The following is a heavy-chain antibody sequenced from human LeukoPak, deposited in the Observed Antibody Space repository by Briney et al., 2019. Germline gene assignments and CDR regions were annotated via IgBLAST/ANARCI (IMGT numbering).Heavy chain of an antibody. CDR3: ARDDLGIDY. CDR2: IYSGGNT. D-gene: IGHD7-27*01. Sequence: GGSLRPSCAASGFTVSSNYMSWVRQAPGKGLEWVSVIYSGGNTYYADSVKGRFTISRDNSKNTVYLQMNNLRAEDTAVYYCARDDLGIDYWGQGTLVTVSS. J-gene: IGHJ4*02. CDR1: GFTVSSNY. V-gene: IGHV3-53*01.